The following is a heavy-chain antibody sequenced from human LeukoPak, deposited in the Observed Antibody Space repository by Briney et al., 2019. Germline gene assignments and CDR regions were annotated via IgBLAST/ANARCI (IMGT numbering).Heavy chain of an antibody. J-gene: IGHJ6*02. V-gene: IGHV3-30*18. Sequence: PGGSLRLSWAASGFIFSSYGMHWVRQAPGKGLEWVAVISYDGSNKYYADSVKGRFTISRDNSKNTLYLQMNSLRAEDTAVYYCAEVRNYCSSTSCLDYYYAMDVWGQGTTVTVSS. CDR2: ISYDGSNK. CDR1: GFIFSSYG. CDR3: AEVRNYCSSTSCLDYYYAMDV. D-gene: IGHD2-2*01.